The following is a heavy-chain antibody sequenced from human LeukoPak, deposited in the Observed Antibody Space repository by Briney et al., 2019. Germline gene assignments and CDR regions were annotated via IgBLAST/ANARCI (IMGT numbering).Heavy chain of an antibody. CDR2: MNKDGSEK. J-gene: IGHJ4*02. CDR3: ARDAQLWPYFVY. D-gene: IGHD5-18*01. Sequence: PGGSLRLSCAASGFTFSNFWMNWVRQAPGKGLEWVADMNKDGSEKYYVDSVKGRFTISRDNAKGSLYLQMNSLTVEDTAVYYCARDAQLWPYFVYWGQGILVTVSS. CDR1: GFTFSNFW. V-gene: IGHV3-7*01.